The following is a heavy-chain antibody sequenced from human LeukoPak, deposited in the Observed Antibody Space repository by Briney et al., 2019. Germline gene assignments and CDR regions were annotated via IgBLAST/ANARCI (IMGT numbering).Heavy chain of an antibody. CDR1: GYSFTSYW. D-gene: IGHD6-13*01. Sequence: GESLKISCQGSGYSFTSYWISWVRQMPGKSLEWMGRIDPSDSYTNYSPSFQGHVTISADKSISTAYLQWSSLQASDTAMYYCARLKQQVNGFDIWGQGTMVSVSS. CDR3: ARLKQQVNGFDI. J-gene: IGHJ3*02. V-gene: IGHV5-10-1*01. CDR2: IDPSDSYT.